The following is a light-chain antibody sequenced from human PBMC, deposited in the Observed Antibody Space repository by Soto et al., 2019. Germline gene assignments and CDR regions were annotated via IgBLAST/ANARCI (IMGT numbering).Light chain of an antibody. CDR1: LSINNF. CDR2: DAS. J-gene: IGKJ2*01. V-gene: IGKV1-39*01. CDR3: HQSYGTPT. Sequence: DIQMTQSPSSLSASVGDRVTITCRTRLSINNFLNWYQQRPGKAPRLLIHDASTLQSGVPSRFSGSGFGTDFTLTISSLQPEDFAIYFCHQSYGTPTFGQGTRLDIK.